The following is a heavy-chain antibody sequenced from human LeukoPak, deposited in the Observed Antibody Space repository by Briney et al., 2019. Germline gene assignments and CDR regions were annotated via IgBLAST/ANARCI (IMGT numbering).Heavy chain of an antibody. V-gene: IGHV3-30-3*01. J-gene: IGHJ5*02. CDR2: ISYDGGNK. D-gene: IGHD6-19*01. CDR3: ARAYNSGWSLPFDP. Sequence: GSLRLSCVASGFTFGSHTMHWVRQAPGKGLEWVAVISYDGGNKYYTDSVKGRFTISRDNSKNTLFLQMSGLRLDDTAIYYCARAYNSGWSLPFDPWGQGTLVTVSS. CDR1: GFTFGSHT.